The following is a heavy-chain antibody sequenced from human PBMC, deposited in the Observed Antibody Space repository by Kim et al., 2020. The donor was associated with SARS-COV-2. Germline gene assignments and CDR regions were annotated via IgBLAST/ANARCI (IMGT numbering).Heavy chain of an antibody. V-gene: IGHV3-11*01. J-gene: IGHJ3*02. CDR1: GFTFSDYY. Sequence: GGSLRLSCAASGFTFSDYYMSWIRQAPGKGLEWVSYISSSGSTIYYADSVKGRFTISRDNAKNSLYLQMNSLRAEDTAVYYCARDRSHYYDSSGELIRSGAFDIWGQGTMVTVSS. D-gene: IGHD3-22*01. CDR2: ISSSGSTI. CDR3: ARDRSHYYDSSGELIRSGAFDI.